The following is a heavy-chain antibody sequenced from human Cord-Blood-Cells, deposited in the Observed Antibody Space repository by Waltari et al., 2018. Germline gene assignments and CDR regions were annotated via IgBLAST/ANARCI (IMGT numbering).Heavy chain of an antibody. Sequence: QVQLVQSGAEVKKPGSSVKVSCKASGGTFSSYAISWVRQAPGQGLEWMGRIIPILGIANYAQKFQGRVTITADKSTSTAYMELSSLRSEDTAVYYCARYLEYSYGFDYWGQGTLVTVSS. J-gene: IGHJ4*02. CDR2: IIPILGIA. V-gene: IGHV1-69*09. D-gene: IGHD5-18*01. CDR3: ARYLEYSYGFDY. CDR1: GGTFSSYA.